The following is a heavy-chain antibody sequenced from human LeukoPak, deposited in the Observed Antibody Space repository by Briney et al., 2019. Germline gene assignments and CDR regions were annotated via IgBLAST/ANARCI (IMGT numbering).Heavy chain of an antibody. Sequence: PGGSLRLSCAASGYTFSRYWMHWVRQAPGKGLEWVAVISYDGSNKFYADSVKGRFTISRDDSKNTLYLQMNSLRVEDTAAYYCAKGGGSGFHDSSVYAIDNWGQGTLVTVSS. CDR2: ISYDGSNK. CDR1: GYTFSRYW. D-gene: IGHD3-22*01. V-gene: IGHV3-30*18. J-gene: IGHJ4*02. CDR3: AKGGGSGFHDSSVYAIDN.